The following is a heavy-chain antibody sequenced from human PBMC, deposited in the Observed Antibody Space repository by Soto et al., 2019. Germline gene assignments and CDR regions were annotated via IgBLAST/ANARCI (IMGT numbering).Heavy chain of an antibody. Sequence: QVQLVQSGVEVREPGASVKVSCKAVRYIFTNYGVSWVRQAPGQGLEWMGWITTYNGNTEYAQKFQGRVTMTTDASTSTAHMALGSPRSDDTAIYYCARALTGYGMDVWGQGTTVTVSS. CDR1: RYIFTNYG. CDR2: ITTYNGNT. J-gene: IGHJ6*02. CDR3: ARALTGYGMDV. V-gene: IGHV1-18*01.